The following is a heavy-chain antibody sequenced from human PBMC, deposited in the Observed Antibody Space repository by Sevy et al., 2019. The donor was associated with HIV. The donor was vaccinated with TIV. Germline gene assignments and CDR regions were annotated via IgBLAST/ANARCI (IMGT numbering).Heavy chain of an antibody. CDR1: GGTFSTYI. J-gene: IGHJ5*01. D-gene: IGHD2-21*02. CDR2: VIASVNMA. CDR3: ATAMPCGGDCYFFDS. V-gene: IGHV1-69*10. Sequence: SVKVSCKASGGTFSTYIINWVRQAPGQGLEWMGGVIASVNMANSAQKFQGRVTITADGSTSTAYMELSSLTSEDTAIYYCATAMPCGGDCYFFDSWGQGTRVTVSS.